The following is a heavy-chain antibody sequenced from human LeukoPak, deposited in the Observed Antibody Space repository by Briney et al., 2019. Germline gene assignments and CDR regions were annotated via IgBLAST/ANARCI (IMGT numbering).Heavy chain of an antibody. D-gene: IGHD3-22*01. CDR2: INPNSGGT. V-gene: IGHV1-2*02. J-gene: IGHJ4*02. CDR3: ASYLDYYDSSGYYPY. Sequence: ASVKVSCKASGYTFAGYHMHWVRQAPGQGLEWMGWINPNSGGTNYAQKFRGRVTMTRDTSISTAYMELSRLRSDDTAVYYCASYLDYYDSSGYYPYWGQGTLVTVSS. CDR1: GYTFAGYH.